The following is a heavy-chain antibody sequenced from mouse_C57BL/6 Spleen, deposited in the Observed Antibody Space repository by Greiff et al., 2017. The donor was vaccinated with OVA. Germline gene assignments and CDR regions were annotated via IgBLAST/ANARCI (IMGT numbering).Heavy chain of an antibody. CDR3: ARSNWDGGFAY. CDR2: INPGSGGT. Sequence: QVQLQQSGAELVRPGTSVKVSCKASGYAFTNYLIEWVKQRPGQGLEWIGVINPGSGGTNYNEKFKGKATLTADKSSSTAYMQLSSLTSEDSAVYFCARSNWDGGFAYWGQGTLVTVSA. V-gene: IGHV1-54*01. D-gene: IGHD4-1*02. CDR1: GYAFTNYL. J-gene: IGHJ3*01.